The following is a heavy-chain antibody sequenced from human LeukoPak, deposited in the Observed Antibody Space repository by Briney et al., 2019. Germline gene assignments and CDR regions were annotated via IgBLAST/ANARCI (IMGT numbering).Heavy chain of an antibody. CDR2: INPSGGST. D-gene: IGHD3-22*01. Sequence: ASVKVSCKASGYTFTSYYMHWVRQAPGQGLEWMGIINPSGGSTSYAQKFQGRVTMTRDTSTSTVYMELSSLRSEDTAVYYCARCSWGYYDSSGYFLNYYYYMDVWGKGTTVTVSS. V-gene: IGHV1-46*01. CDR1: GYTFTSYY. J-gene: IGHJ6*03. CDR3: ARCSWGYYDSSGYFLNYYYYMDV.